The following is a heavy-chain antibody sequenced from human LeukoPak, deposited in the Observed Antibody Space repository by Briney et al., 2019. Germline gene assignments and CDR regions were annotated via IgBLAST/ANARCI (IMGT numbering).Heavy chain of an antibody. V-gene: IGHV3-53*01. J-gene: IGHJ4*02. CDR2: IYSGGST. CDR3: AKDQGVAAAVTAGDY. Sequence: GGSLRLSCAASGFTVSSNYMSWVRQAPGKGLEWVSVIYSGGSTYYADSVKGRFTISRDNSKNTLYLQMNSLRVEDTAVYYCAKDQGVAAAVTAGDYWGQGTLVTVSS. D-gene: IGHD6-13*01. CDR1: GFTVSSNY.